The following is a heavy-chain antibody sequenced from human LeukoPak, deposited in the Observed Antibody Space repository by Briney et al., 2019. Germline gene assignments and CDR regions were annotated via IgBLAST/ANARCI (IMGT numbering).Heavy chain of an antibody. V-gene: IGHV3-21*01. D-gene: IGHD6-19*01. CDR2: ISSSSSYI. CDR1: GLTFSDLF. Sequence: GGSLRLSCAASGLTFSDLFMDWVRQAPGKGLEWVSSISSSSSYIYYADSVKGRFTISRDNAKNSLYLQMNSLRAEDTAVYYCARDPMAGTGRYFQHWGQGTLVTVSS. CDR3: ARDPMAGTGRYFQH. J-gene: IGHJ1*01.